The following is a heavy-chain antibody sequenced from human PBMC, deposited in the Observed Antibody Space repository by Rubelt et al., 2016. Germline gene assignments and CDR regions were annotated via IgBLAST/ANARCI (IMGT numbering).Heavy chain of an antibody. J-gene: IGHJ4*02. CDR1: GFTVSSNY. CDR3: ARGGYYSTQSFDY. CDR2: IYSGGST. D-gene: IGHD3-22*01. V-gene: IGHV3-53*01. Sequence: GGLIQPGGSLRLSCAASGFTVSSNYMSWVRQAPGKGLEWVSVIYSGGSTYYADSVKGRFTISRDNSKNTLYLQMNSLRAADTAVYYCARGGYYSTQSFDYWGQGTLVTVSS.